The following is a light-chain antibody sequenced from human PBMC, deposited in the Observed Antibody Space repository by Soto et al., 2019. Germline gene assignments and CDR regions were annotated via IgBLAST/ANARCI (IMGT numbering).Light chain of an antibody. CDR2: SAS. V-gene: IGKV3-15*01. CDR1: QNISTN. J-gene: IGKJ1*01. CDR3: HHFNTWPPKA. Sequence: DIVMTQSPATLSVSPGERATLSCRASQNISTNVAWYQQKPGQAPRLLLLSASSRFSDIPARFSGSGSGTEFTLTISGLQSEDVAVYYCHHFNTWPPKAFGQGTKVDIK.